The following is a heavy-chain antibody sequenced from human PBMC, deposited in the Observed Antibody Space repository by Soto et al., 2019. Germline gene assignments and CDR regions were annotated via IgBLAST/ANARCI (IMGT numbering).Heavy chain of an antibody. CDR2: FYYSEST. V-gene: IGHV4-39*01. J-gene: IGHJ6*02. CDR1: GGSISSGPYS. D-gene: IGHD2-2*01. CDR3: ARLGGYCSSTSCYGFYGMDV. Sequence: QLQLQESGPGLVKPSETLSLTCTVSGGSISSGPYSWGWIRQPPGEGLEWIGTFYYSESTYYNPSLEGRVTISVDTSKTQFSLKLSSVTVADTAVYYCARLGGYCSSTSCYGFYGMDVWGQGTTVTVSS.